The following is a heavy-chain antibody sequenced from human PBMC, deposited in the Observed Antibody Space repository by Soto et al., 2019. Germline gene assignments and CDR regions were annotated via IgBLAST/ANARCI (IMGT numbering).Heavy chain of an antibody. CDR1: GFTFSSYS. D-gene: IGHD3-16*01. V-gene: IGHV3-21*01. CDR3: ARDLGPSKGYGMVV. CDR2: ISSSSSYI. Sequence: PGWSLRLSCAASGFTFSSYSMNWVRQAPGKGLEWVSSISSSSSYIYYADSVKGRFTISRDNAKNSLYLQMNSLRAEDTAVYYCARDLGPSKGYGMVVWGEGIKVTVSS. J-gene: IGHJ6*02.